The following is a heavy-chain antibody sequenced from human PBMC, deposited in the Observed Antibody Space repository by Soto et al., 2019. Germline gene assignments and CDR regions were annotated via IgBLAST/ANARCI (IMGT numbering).Heavy chain of an antibody. Sequence: SGPTLVNPTQTLTLTCTVSGFSLSNAGLGVSWIRQPPGKALEWLAHIFSNDEKSYSTSLKSRLTISKDTSKSQVVLIMTNMDPVDTATYYCASTYSTSWYWFDPWGQGTLVTVSS. J-gene: IGHJ5*02. CDR2: IFSNDEK. V-gene: IGHV2-26*04. D-gene: IGHD6-13*01. CDR1: GFSLSNAGLG. CDR3: ASTYSTSWYWFDP.